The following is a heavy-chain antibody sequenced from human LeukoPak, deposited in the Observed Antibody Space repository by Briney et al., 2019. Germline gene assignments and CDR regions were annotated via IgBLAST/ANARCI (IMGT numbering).Heavy chain of an antibody. D-gene: IGHD6-19*01. CDR1: GGSISSSSYY. CDR3: ARVGSSGRGFWFDP. V-gene: IGHV4-39*07. J-gene: IGHJ5*02. Sequence: SETLSLTCTVSGGSISSSSYYWGWIRQPPGKGLEWIGSIYYSGSTYYNPSLKSRVTISVDTSKNQFSLKLSSVTAADTAVYYCARVGSSGRGFWFDPWGQGTLVTVSS. CDR2: IYYSGST.